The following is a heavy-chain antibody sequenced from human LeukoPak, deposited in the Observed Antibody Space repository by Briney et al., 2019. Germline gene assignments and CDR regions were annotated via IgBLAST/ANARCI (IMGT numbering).Heavy chain of an antibody. CDR3: ARDGVLDYYDSSGYFDY. J-gene: IGHJ4*02. CDR2: IYSGGST. Sequence: GGSLRLSCAASGFTVSSNYMSWVRQAPGKGLEWVSVIYSGGSTYYADSVKGRFTISRHNSKNTLYLQMNSLRAEDTAVYYCARDGVLDYYDSSGYFDYWGQGTLVTVSS. D-gene: IGHD3-22*01. V-gene: IGHV3-53*04. CDR1: GFTVSSNY.